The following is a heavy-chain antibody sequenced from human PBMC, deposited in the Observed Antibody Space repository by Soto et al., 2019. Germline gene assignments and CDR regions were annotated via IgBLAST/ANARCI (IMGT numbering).Heavy chain of an antibody. CDR1: GGSFSSYF. CDR3: ESGKGSGWYWFDP. CDR2: INHSGTT. J-gene: IGHJ5*02. D-gene: IGHD6-19*01. Sequence: PSETLSHTCAVYGGSFSSYFWSWIRQPPGKGLEWIGEINHSGTTYYNPSLKSRVTISVDTSKNQFSLKLSSVTAADTAVYYCESGKGSGWYWFDPWGQGTLVTVSS. V-gene: IGHV4-34*01.